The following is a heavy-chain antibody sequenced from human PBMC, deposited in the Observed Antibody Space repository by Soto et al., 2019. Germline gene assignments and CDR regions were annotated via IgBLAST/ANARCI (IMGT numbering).Heavy chain of an antibody. CDR1: GFTFSSHA. CDR3: ARSGGKNTGMIQSGMDV. CDR2: IWVDGNNK. Sequence: PGGSLRLSCAASGFTFSSHAMYWVRQAPGKGLEWVTVIWVDGNNKYYADSVKGRFTVSRDNSRNRMDLDMNSLIIEDTAVYYCARSGGKNTGMIQSGMDVWGQGTTVTVSS. J-gene: IGHJ6*02. V-gene: IGHV3-33*07. D-gene: IGHD1-26*01.